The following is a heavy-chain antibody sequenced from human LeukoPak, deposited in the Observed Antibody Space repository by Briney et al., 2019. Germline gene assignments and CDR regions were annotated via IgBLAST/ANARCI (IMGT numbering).Heavy chain of an antibody. J-gene: IGHJ4*02. Sequence: PGGSLRLSCAASGFTFSSYDMHWVRQATGKGLEWVSAIGTAGDTYYPGSVKGRFTISRENAKNSLYLQMNSLRAEDTAIFYCATPIDSGSPRYWGQGTLVTVSS. V-gene: IGHV3-13*01. D-gene: IGHD1-1*01. CDR1: GFTFSSYD. CDR3: ATPIDSGSPRY. CDR2: IGTAGDT.